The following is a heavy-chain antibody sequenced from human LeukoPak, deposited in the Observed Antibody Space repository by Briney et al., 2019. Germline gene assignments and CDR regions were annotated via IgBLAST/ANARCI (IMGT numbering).Heavy chain of an antibody. CDR1: GFTFSSYW. D-gene: IGHD6-19*01. V-gene: IGHV3-74*01. CDR2: INSDGSGT. J-gene: IGHJ4*02. Sequence: GGSLRLSCAASGFTFSSYWMHWVRQAPGKGLVWVSRINSDGSGTFYADSVKGRFTISRDNAKNTVYLQMNSLRAEDTGVYYCARANGWSIDYWGQGTLVTVSS. CDR3: ARANGWSIDY.